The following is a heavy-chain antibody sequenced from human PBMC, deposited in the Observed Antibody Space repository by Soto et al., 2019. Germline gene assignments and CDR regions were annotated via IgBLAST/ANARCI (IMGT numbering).Heavy chain of an antibody. J-gene: IGHJ5*02. V-gene: IGHV1-8*01. CDR2: MNPNSGNT. CDR3: ARGHISSTKNWLDP. Sequence: QVQLVQSGAEVKKPGASVKVSCKGSGYTFTSYHINWVRQATGQGLEWMGWMNPNSGNTGYAQTLQGRVTMTWDTSISTAYMEWSSLRFEDTAMDYCARGHISSTKNWLDPWGQGTLVTVSS. CDR1: GYTFTSYH. D-gene: IGHD6-6*01.